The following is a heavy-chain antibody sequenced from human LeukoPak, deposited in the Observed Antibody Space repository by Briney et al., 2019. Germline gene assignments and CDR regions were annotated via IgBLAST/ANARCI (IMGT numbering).Heavy chain of an antibody. CDR1: GDSVSSNSGT. Sequence: SQTLSLTCAISGDSVSSNSGTWNWIRQSPSRGLEWLGRTYYRSKWYNDYAVSVQSLITINPDTSKNHFSLQLSSVTPEDTAVYFCARGKSKRLDVWGQGTTVTVSS. V-gene: IGHV6-1*01. CDR2: TYYRSKWYN. D-gene: IGHD5/OR15-5a*01. J-gene: IGHJ6*02. CDR3: ARGKSKRLDV.